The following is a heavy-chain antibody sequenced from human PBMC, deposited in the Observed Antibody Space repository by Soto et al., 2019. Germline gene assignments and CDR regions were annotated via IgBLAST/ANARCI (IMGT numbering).Heavy chain of an antibody. Sequence: GGSLRLSCAASGFTFSSYSMNWVRQAPGKGLEWVSSISRSSSYIYYADSVKGRFTISRDTSKNTLYLQMDSLRAEDTALYYCAKSYSSNWYDYFDYWGQGTLVTVSS. CDR2: ISRSSSYI. V-gene: IGHV3-21*04. CDR1: GFTFSSYS. CDR3: AKSYSSNWYDYFDY. J-gene: IGHJ4*02. D-gene: IGHD6-13*01.